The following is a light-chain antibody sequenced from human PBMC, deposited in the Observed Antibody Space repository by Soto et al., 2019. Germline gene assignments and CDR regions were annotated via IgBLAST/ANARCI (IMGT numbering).Light chain of an antibody. CDR1: GSDVGAYNY. V-gene: IGLV2-8*01. J-gene: IGLJ1*01. Sequence: QSALTQPPSASGSPGQSVTIACTGTGSDVGAYNYVSWYQQHPGKAPKLMIYEVSKRPSGVPDRFSGSKSGSTASLTVSGLQAEDEADYYCSSYAGSYSYVFGTGTKLTVL. CDR2: EVS. CDR3: SSYAGSYSYV.